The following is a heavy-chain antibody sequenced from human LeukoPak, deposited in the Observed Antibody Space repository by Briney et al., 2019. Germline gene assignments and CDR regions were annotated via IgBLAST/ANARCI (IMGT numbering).Heavy chain of an antibody. V-gene: IGHV3-9*01. CDR1: GFIFDDYA. J-gene: IGHJ4*02. CDR3: ARDLKELGTAYGTDY. Sequence: GGSLRLSCAASGFIFDDYAMHWVRQAPGKGLEWVSGISWNSGSIGYADSAKGRFTISRDNAKNSLYLQMNSLRAEDTALYYCARDLKELGTAYGTDYWGQGTLVTVSS. CDR2: ISWNSGSI. D-gene: IGHD6-13*01.